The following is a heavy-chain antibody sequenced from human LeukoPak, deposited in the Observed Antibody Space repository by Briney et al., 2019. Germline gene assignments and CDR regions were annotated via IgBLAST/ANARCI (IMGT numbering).Heavy chain of an antibody. Sequence: GGSLRLSCVASGFTFSTYGMNWVRQSPGRGLEWVSSISSSSSFIQYADSVKGRFTISRDNSKNTLYLQMNSLRAEDTAVYYCAKLRYYYDSSGYSDYWGQGTLVTVSS. CDR2: ISSSSSFI. J-gene: IGHJ4*02. V-gene: IGHV3-21*04. D-gene: IGHD3-22*01. CDR3: AKLRYYYDSSGYSDY. CDR1: GFTFSTYG.